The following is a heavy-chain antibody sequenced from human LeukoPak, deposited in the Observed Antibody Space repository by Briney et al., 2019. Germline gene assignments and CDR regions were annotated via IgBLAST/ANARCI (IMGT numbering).Heavy chain of an antibody. Sequence: GGSLRLSCAASGFTFSSYAMHWVRQAPGKGLEWVAVISYDGSNKYYADSVKGRFTISRDNSKNTLYLQMNSLRAEDTAVYYCARDPREEYYFDYWSQGTLVTVSS. V-gene: IGHV3-30-3*01. CDR2: ISYDGSNK. CDR3: ARDPREEYYFDY. CDR1: GFTFSSYA. J-gene: IGHJ4*02.